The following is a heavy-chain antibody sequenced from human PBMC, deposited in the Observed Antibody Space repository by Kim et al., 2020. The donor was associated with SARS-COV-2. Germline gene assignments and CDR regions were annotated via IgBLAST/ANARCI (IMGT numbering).Heavy chain of an antibody. CDR3: VRDRMGGAFDI. V-gene: IGHV3-48*02. J-gene: IGHJ3*02. CDR1: GFTFSAYD. D-gene: IGHD3-16*01. CDR2: ITNSSTTI. Sequence: GGSLRLSCATSGFTFSAYDMNWLRRAPGKGLEWLSFITNSSTTIYYANSVKGRFTISRDNAKNSLYLQMNSLRDEDSALYYCVRDRMGGAFDIWGQGTMV.